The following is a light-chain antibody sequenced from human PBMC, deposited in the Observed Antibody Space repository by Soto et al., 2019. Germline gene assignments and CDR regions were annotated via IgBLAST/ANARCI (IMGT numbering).Light chain of an antibody. CDR3: SSYAGNNIHYV. V-gene: IGLV2-8*01. Sequence: QSVLTQPPSSSGSAGQSVTISWTGTSTDVGGYNYVSWYQQHPGKAPKLMIYEVSKRPSGVPDRFSGYKSGNTASLTVSGLQPEDDADYYCSSYAGNNIHYVFGTGTKLTVL. CDR2: EVS. J-gene: IGLJ1*01. CDR1: STDVGGYNY.